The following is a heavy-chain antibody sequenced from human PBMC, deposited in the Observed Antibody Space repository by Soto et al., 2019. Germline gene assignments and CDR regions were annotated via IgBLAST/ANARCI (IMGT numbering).Heavy chain of an antibody. CDR1: GFSFRNAW. CDR2: IKSQGDGGTR. Sequence: GGSLRLSCAASGFSFRNAWMSWVRQAPGKGMEWVGHIKSQGDGGTRDYAAPVKGRFTISRDDSKNTLFLQMNSLKNEDTAVYFCTTDLQADCDPTPCYAGNYSYAAMDVWCQGTTLTVSS. D-gene: IGHD2-2*01. CDR3: TTDLQADCDPTPCYAGNYSYAAMDV. V-gene: IGHV3-15*01. J-gene: IGHJ6*02.